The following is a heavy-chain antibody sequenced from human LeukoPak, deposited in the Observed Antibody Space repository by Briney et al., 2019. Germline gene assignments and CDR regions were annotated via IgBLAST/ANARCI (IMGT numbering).Heavy chain of an antibody. CDR1: GYTFTSYY. V-gene: IGHV1-24*01. Sequence: ASVKVSCKASGYTFTSYYMHWVRQAPGKGLEWMGGFDPEDGETIYAQKFQGRVTMTEDTSTDTAYKELSSLRSEDTAVYYCATVRMYYYGSGSSLLDYWGQGTLVTVSS. J-gene: IGHJ4*02. CDR3: ATVRMYYYGSGSSLLDY. D-gene: IGHD3-10*01. CDR2: FDPEDGET.